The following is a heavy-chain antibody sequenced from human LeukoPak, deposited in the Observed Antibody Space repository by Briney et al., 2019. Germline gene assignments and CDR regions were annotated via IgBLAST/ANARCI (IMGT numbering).Heavy chain of an antibody. Sequence: GGSLSLSCAVSGFTVSINYVSCVRQSPGKGREGVSVIYSGGSTYYADSVKGRFTISRDNSKNTLYLQMNSLRAEDTAVYYCARDPEYGDPGYWGQGTLVTVSS. CDR2: IYSGGST. CDR3: ARDPEYGDPGY. D-gene: IGHD4-17*01. J-gene: IGHJ4*02. CDR1: GFTVSINY. V-gene: IGHV3-53*01.